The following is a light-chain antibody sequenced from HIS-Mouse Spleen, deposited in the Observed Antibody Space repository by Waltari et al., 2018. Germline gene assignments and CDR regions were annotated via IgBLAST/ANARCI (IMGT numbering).Light chain of an antibody. Sequence: SYELTQPPSVSVSPGQTARITCSGDALPKQYAYWYQQKPGQAPVLGIYKDSERPSGSPGRFSGSSSGTTVTLTISGVQAEDEADYYCQSADSSGTYHVVFGGGTKLTVL. CDR1: ALPKQY. J-gene: IGLJ2*01. CDR3: QSADSSGTYHVV. CDR2: KDS. V-gene: IGLV3-25*03.